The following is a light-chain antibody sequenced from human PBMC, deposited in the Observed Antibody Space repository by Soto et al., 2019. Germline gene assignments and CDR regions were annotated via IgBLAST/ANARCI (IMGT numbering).Light chain of an antibody. V-gene: IGKV1-39*01. CDR3: QQTYSTPYT. CDR1: QSISTY. J-gene: IGKJ2*01. Sequence: DIQMTQSPSSLSASVGDRVTITCRASQSISTYLNWYQQKPGKAPKLLIHAASSLQSGVPSRLSGSGSGTDFTLTISSLQREDLATYYCQQTYSTPYTFGQGTKVEIK. CDR2: AAS.